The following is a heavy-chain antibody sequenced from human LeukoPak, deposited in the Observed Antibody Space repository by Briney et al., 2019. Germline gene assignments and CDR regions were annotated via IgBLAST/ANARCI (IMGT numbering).Heavy chain of an antibody. CDR3: AKGGPKPYSYGSFDY. CDR1: GFTFSSYS. J-gene: IGHJ4*02. V-gene: IGHV3-23*01. D-gene: IGHD5-18*01. CDR2: ISGSGGST. Sequence: GGSLRLSCAASGFTFSSYSMNWVRQAPGKGLEWVSAISGSGGSTYYADSVKGRYTISRDNSKNTLYLQMNSLRAEDTAVYYCAKGGPKPYSYGSFDYWGQGTLVTVSS.